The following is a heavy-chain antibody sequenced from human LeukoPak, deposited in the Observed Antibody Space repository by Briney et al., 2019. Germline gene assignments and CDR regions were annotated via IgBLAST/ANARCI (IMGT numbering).Heavy chain of an antibody. CDR1: GFTFNSYA. D-gene: IGHD3-22*01. V-gene: IGHV3-23*01. Sequence: PGGSLRLSCAASGFTFNSYAMSWVRQAPGKGLEWVSAISGSGGSTYYTDSVKGRFTISRDNSRNTLYLQMNSLRAEDTAVYYCAKVMSWGYYDSSGYYPGPDFDYWGQGTLVTVSS. J-gene: IGHJ4*02. CDR3: AKVMSWGYYDSSGYYPGPDFDY. CDR2: ISGSGGST.